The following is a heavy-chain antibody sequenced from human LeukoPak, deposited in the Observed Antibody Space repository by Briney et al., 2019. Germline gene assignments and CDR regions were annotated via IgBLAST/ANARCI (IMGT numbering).Heavy chain of an antibody. CDR3: ARVSRGDYVWGSYRPGPPDY. V-gene: IGHV3-30*04. J-gene: IGHJ4*02. CDR2: ISYDGSNK. D-gene: IGHD3-16*02. CDR1: GFTFSSYA. Sequence: PGGSLRLSCAASGFTFSSYAMHWVRQAPGKGLEWVAAISYDGSNKYYADSVKGRFTISRDNSKNTLYLQMNSLRAEDTAVYYCARVSRGDYVWGSYRPGPPDYWGQGTLVTVSS.